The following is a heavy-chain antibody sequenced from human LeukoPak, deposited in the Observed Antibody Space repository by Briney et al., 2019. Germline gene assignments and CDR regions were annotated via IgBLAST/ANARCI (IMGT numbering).Heavy chain of an antibody. J-gene: IGHJ4*02. Sequence: SETLSLTCTASGGSISSYYWSWIRQPPGKGLEWIGYIYYSGSTNYNPSLKSRVTISVDTSKNQFSLKLSSVTAADTAVYYCARVGATTLQGSDYYFDYWGQGTLVTVSS. D-gene: IGHD5-12*01. CDR1: GGSISSYY. CDR2: IYYSGST. V-gene: IGHV4-59*01. CDR3: ARVGATTLQGSDYYFDY.